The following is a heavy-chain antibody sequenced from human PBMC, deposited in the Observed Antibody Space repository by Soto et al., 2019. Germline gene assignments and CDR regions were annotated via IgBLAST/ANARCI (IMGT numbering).Heavy chain of an antibody. J-gene: IGHJ4*02. CDR1: GFTFSNAW. Sequence: GGSLRLSCAASGFTFSNAWMNWVRQAPGKGLEWVGRIKSKTDGGTTDYAAPVKGRFTISRDDSKNTLYLQMNSLKTEDTAVYYCTTALSWTKQSIAVAGIIGYWGQGTLVTVSS. CDR3: TTALSWTKQSIAVAGIIGY. CDR2: IKSKTDGGTT. V-gene: IGHV3-15*07. D-gene: IGHD6-19*01.